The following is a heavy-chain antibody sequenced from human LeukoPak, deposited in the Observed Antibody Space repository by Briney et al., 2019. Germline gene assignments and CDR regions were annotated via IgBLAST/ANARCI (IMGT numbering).Heavy chain of an antibody. D-gene: IGHD4-23*01. Sequence: GGSLRLSCAGSGFNFQYAWMTWVRQAPGKGLEWVGRIKSKRDGETTDYAALVKSRFSISRDDSKNTVYLQMNSLRTEDTAVYYCTSLVGSPTYWGQGTLVTVSS. V-gene: IGHV3-15*01. CDR1: GFNFQYAW. J-gene: IGHJ4*02. CDR2: IKSKRDGETT. CDR3: TSLVGSPTY.